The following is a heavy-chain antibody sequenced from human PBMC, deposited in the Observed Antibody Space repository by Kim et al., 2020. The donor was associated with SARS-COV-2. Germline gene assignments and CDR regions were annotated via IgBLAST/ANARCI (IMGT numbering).Heavy chain of an antibody. V-gene: IGHV3-74*01. Sequence: DGGSRYYADSVKGRFTTSRDNANNMVYLQMNSLRVDDTAVYYCTSIFEYWGQGALVTVSS. CDR2: DGGSR. J-gene: IGHJ4*02. CDR3: TSIFEY. D-gene: IGHD3-3*02.